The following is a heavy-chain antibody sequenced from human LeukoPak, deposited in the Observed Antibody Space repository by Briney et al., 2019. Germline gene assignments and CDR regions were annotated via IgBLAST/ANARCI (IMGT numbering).Heavy chain of an antibody. D-gene: IGHD2-21*01. CDR3: ARADRLHGGPYLIGP. V-gene: IGHV1-2*02. J-gene: IGHJ5*02. CDR2: INPNSGGT. CDR1: GYTFTDYY. Sequence: ASVKVSCKTSGYTFTDYYLHWVRQAPGQGLEWMGWINPNSGGTSSAQKFQGRVTMTRDMSITTVYMEVSWLTSDDTAIYYCARADRLHGGPYLIGPWGQGTLVTVSS.